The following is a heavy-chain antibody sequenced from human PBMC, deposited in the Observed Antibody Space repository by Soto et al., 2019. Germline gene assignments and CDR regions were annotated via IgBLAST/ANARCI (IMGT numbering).Heavy chain of an antibody. CDR1: GGTLSSYA. J-gene: IGHJ6*02. D-gene: IGHD2-2*01. CDR3: ARDQGGSPAAMFGMDV. V-gene: IGHV1-69*13. Sequence: GAPMKVPCKASGGTLSSYAISWVRQAPGQGLEWMGGIIPIFGTANYAQKFQGRVTITADESTSTAYMELSSLRSEDTAVYYCARDQGGSPAAMFGMDVWGQGTTVTVSS. CDR2: IIPIFGTA.